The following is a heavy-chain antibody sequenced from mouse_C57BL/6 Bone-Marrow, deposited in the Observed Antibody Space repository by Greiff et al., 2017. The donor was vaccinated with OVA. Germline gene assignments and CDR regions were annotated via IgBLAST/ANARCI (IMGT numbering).Heavy chain of an antibody. CDR3: ARSSYYGSPWFAY. CDR2: INPGSGGT. V-gene: IGHV1-54*01. D-gene: IGHD1-1*01. CDR1: GYAFTNYL. Sequence: VQLQQSGAELVRPGTSVKVSCKASGYAFTNYLIEWVKQRPGQGLEWIGVINPGSGGTNFNVKFKGKATLTADKSSSTAYMQLSSLTSEDSAVYFCARSSYYGSPWFAYWGQGTLVTVSA. J-gene: IGHJ3*01.